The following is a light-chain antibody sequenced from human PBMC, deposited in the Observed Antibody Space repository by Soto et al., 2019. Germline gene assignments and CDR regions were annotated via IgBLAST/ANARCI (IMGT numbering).Light chain of an antibody. Sequence: DIQMTQSPSTLSASVGDRVTITCRASQSISSWLAWYQQKPGKAPKLLIYKASSLESGVPSRFSGSGSGTEFTLTISRLEPEDFAVYYCQHFVNSPTWTFGQGTKVDI. CDR1: QSISSW. J-gene: IGKJ1*01. CDR3: QHFVNSPTWT. V-gene: IGKV1-5*03. CDR2: KAS.